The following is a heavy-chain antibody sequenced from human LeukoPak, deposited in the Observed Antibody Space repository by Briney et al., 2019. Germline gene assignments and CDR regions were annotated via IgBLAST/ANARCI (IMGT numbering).Heavy chain of an antibody. D-gene: IGHD5-18*01. J-gene: IGHJ4*02. CDR2: IYTSGST. V-gene: IGHV4-4*07. CDR1: GGSISSYY. CDR3: ARGSVDTAMVDY. Sequence: SETLSLTCTVSGGSISSYYWSWIRQPAGKGLEWIGRIYTSGSTNYNPSLKSRVTMSVDTSNNQFSLKLSSVTAADTAVYYCARGSVDTAMVDYWGQGTLVTVSS.